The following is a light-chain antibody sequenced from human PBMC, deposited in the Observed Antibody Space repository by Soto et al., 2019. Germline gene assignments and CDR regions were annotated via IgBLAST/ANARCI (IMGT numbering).Light chain of an antibody. CDR3: QQYGSSRTWT. J-gene: IGKJ1*01. V-gene: IGKV3-20*01. CDR2: GAS. CDR1: QSVSSSY. Sequence: EIVLTQSPGTLSLSPGERATLSCRASQSVSSSYLAWYQQKPGQAPRLLIYGASSRATGIPDRFSGSGFGTDFTLTIGRLEPEDFAVYYCQQYGSSRTWTFGQGTKVDIK.